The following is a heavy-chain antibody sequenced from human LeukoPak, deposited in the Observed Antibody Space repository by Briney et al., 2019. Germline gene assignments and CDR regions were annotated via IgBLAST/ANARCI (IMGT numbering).Heavy chain of an antibody. D-gene: IGHD3-3*01. Sequence: SVKGSCKASGGTFSSYTISWVRQAPGQGLEWMGRIIPILGIANYAQKFQGRVTITADKSTSTAYMELSSLRSEDTAVYYCARDPGVGYDFWSGYYYNWFDPWGQGTLVTVSS. CDR1: GGTFSSYT. CDR2: IIPILGIA. CDR3: ARDPGVGYDFWSGYYYNWFDP. V-gene: IGHV1-69*04. J-gene: IGHJ5*02.